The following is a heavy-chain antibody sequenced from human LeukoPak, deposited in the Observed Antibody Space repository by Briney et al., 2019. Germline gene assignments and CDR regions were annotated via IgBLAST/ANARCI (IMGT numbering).Heavy chain of an antibody. D-gene: IGHD3-22*01. CDR2: ISSGSSYI. CDR1: GFTFSSYS. J-gene: IGHJ4*02. V-gene: IGHV3-21*01. Sequence: GGSLRLSCAASGFTFSSYSMNWVRQAPGKGLEWVSSISSGSSYIYYADSVKGRFTISRDNAKNSLYLQMNSLRAEDTAVYYCARDVFDSSGYYSYFDYWGQGTLVTVSS. CDR3: ARDVFDSSGYYSYFDY.